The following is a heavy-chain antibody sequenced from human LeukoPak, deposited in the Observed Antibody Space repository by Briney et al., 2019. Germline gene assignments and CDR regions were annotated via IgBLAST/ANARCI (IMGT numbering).Heavy chain of an antibody. CDR2: ISGSGGST. CDR1: GFAFSNDA. V-gene: IGHV3-23*01. D-gene: IGHD2-15*01. J-gene: IGHJ4*02. Sequence: GGSLRHSCAASGFAFSNDAMNWVRQAPGKGLEWVSAISGSGGSTSYADSVKGRFTISRDNSKNILYLQVNSLRAEDTAVYYCAKGAMVVVVAPTEFDHWGQGALVTVSS. CDR3: AKGAMVVVVAPTEFDH.